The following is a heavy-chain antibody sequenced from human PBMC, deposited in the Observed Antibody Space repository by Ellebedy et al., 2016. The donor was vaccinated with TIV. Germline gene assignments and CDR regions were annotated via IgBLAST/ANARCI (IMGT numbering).Heavy chain of an antibody. CDR2: ISYDGSNK. Sequence: PGGSLRLSCAASGFTFSSYAMHWVRQAPGKGLEWVAVISYDGSNKYYADSVKGRFTISRDNSKNTLYLQMNSLRAEDTAVYYCAREGTAPYSYYYYYGMDVWGQGTTVTVSS. CDR1: GFTFSSYA. D-gene: IGHD1-7*01. CDR3: AREGTAPYSYYYYYGMDV. J-gene: IGHJ6*02. V-gene: IGHV3-30*07.